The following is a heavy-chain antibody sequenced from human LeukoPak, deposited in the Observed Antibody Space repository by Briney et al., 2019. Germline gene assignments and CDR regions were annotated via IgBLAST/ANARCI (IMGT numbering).Heavy chain of an antibody. CDR2: INHSGST. CDR1: GGSFSGYY. Sequence: SETLSLTCAVYGGSFSGYYWSWIRQPPGKGLEWIGEINHSGSTNYNPSLKSRVTISVDTSKNQFSLKLSSVTAADTAVYYCARVDYYYYKDVWGKGTTVTVSS. J-gene: IGHJ6*03. V-gene: IGHV4-34*01. CDR3: ARVDYYYYKDV.